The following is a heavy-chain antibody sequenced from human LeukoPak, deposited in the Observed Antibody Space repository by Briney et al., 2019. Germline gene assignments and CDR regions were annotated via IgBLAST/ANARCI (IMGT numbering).Heavy chain of an antibody. CDR3: ARHRPGYCNSTSCYYSYYFDY. CDR1: GYSFSSNW. D-gene: IGHD2-2*01. CDR2: IYPGDSDT. V-gene: IGHV5-51*01. J-gene: IGHJ4*02. Sequence: GESLKISCKGSGYSFSSNWIGWVRQMPGKGLEWMGIIYPGDSDTRYSPSFQGQVTISADKSINTAYLQWSSLKASDTATYYCARHRPGYCNSTSCYYSYYFDYWGQGTLVAVSS.